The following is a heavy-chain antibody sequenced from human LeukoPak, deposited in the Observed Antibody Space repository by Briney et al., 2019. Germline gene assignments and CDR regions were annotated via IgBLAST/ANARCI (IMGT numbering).Heavy chain of an antibody. V-gene: IGHV3-21*01. J-gene: IGHJ3*02. Sequence: PGGSLRLSCAASGFSFSSYTMNWVRQAPGKGLEWVSSISSSSSYIYYADSVKGRFTISRDNAKNSLYLQMNSLRAEDTAVYYCARDAYCRSFSCDAIDIWGQGTMVTVSS. CDR2: ISSSSSYI. CDR3: ARDAYCRSFSCDAIDI. D-gene: IGHD2-15*01. CDR1: GFSFSSYT.